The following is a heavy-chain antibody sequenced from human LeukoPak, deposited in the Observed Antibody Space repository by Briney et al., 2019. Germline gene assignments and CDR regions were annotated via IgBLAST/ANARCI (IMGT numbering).Heavy chain of an antibody. V-gene: IGHV3-23*01. CDR3: AKGQHSSSFYFDY. CDR1: GFTFPYYG. J-gene: IGHJ4*02. D-gene: IGHD6-13*01. CDR2: ISSSGGLT. Sequence: GGSLRLSCAASGFTFPYYGMTWIRQAPGKGLEWVSGISSSGGLTYYADSVKGRFTISRDNSKNTLYLQMNSLTAEDTAVYYCAKGQHSSSFYFDYWGQGTLVTVSS.